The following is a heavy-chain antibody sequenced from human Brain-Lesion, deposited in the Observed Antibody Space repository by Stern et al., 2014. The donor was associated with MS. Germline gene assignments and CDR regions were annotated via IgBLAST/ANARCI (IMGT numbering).Heavy chain of an antibody. Sequence: QVQLVESGAEVKKPGASVKVSSKTSGSIFTGYYIHSMRQAPGQGLEWMAWINPNTGGTTYAQKFQGRVTMSRDTSISTAYVELSSLTSDDTAVYYCARDQRGITIFGVVTDYYYLGMDVWGQGTTVTVSS. D-gene: IGHD3-3*01. CDR3: ARDQRGITIFGVVTDYYYLGMDV. V-gene: IGHV1-2*02. CDR1: GSIFTGYY. J-gene: IGHJ6*02. CDR2: INPNTGGT.